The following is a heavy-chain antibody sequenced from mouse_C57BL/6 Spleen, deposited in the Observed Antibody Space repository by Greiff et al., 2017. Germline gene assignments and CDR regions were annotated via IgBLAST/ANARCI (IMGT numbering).Heavy chain of an antibody. CDR1: GYTFTDHT. CDR3: ARSGGRGEWYYAMDY. CDR2: IYPRDGST. V-gene: IGHV1-78*01. D-gene: IGHD3-1*01. Sequence: QVQLQQSDAELVKPGASVKISCKVSGYTFTDHTIHWMKQRPEQGLEWIGYIYPRDGSTKYNEKFKGKATLTADKSSSTAYMQLNSLTSEDSAVYFGARSGGRGEWYYAMDYWGQGTSVTVSS. J-gene: IGHJ4*01.